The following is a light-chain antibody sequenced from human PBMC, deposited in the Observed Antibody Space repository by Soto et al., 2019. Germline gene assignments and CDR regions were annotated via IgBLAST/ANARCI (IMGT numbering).Light chain of an antibody. CDR2: SNN. CDR1: SSNIGSNT. J-gene: IGLJ3*02. Sequence: VLTQPPSASGTPGQRVTISCSGSSSNIGSNTVNWYQQLPGTAPKLLIYSNNQRPSGVPDRFSGSKSGTSASLAISGLQSEDEADYYCAAWDDSLNGFWVFGGGTKLTVL. V-gene: IGLV1-44*01. CDR3: AAWDDSLNGFWV.